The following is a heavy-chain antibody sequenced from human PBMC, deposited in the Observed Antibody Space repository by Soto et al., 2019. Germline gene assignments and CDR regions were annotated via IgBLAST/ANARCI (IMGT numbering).Heavy chain of an antibody. D-gene: IGHD3-3*01. J-gene: IGHJ4*02. CDR2: IKSKTDGGTT. CDR1: GFTFSNAW. CDR3: TTEDDSWGYFDY. V-gene: IGHV3-15*07. Sequence: EVQLVESGGGLVQPGGSLRLSCAASGFTFSNAWMNWVRQAPGKGLEWVGRIKSKTDGGTTDYAAPVKGRFTISRDDSKNTLYLQTNSLKTEDTAVYYCTTEDDSWGYFDYWGQGTLVTVSS.